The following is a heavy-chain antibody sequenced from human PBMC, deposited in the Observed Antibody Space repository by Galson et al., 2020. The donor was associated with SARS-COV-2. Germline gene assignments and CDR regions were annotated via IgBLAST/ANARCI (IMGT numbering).Heavy chain of an antibody. CDR2: IYYSGST. V-gene: IGHV4-39*07. D-gene: IGHD6-19*01. CDR3: ARDGWVARAGFWYSSGPGDAFDI. CDR1: GGSISSSSYY. J-gene: IGHJ3*02. Sequence: SETLSLTCTVSGGSISSSSYYWGWIRQPPGKGLEWIGSIYYSGSTYYNPSLKSRVTISVDTSKNQFSLKLSSVTAADTAVYYCARDGWVARAGFWYSSGPGDAFDIWGQGTMVTVSS.